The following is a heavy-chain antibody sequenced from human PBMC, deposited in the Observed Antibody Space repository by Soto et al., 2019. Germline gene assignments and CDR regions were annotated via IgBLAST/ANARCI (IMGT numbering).Heavy chain of an antibody. V-gene: IGHV3-72*01. CDR1: GFTFSNHY. CDR3: PRDSGSYSRSRDL. CDR2: TKNKANSYST. Sequence: EVQLVESGGGLVQPGGSLRLSCAASGFTFSNHYMDWVRQAPGKGLEWVGRTKNKANSYSTEYAASVKGRFTITRDDSKNSQYLQRNSLETADTAVYYWPRDSGSYSRSRDLWGRGTLVTVSS. D-gene: IGHD1-26*01. J-gene: IGHJ2*01.